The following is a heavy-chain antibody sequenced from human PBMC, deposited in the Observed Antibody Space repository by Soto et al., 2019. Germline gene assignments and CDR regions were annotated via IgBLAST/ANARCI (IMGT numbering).Heavy chain of an antibody. J-gene: IGHJ6*02. Sequence: GESLNISCKGSGYSFTSYWISWVRQMPGKGLEWMGRIDPSDSYTNYSPSSQGHVTISADKSISTAYLQWSSLKASDTAMYYCARLRSSPYYYYYGMDCWCQGTTVTV. CDR2: IDPSDSYT. D-gene: IGHD6-13*01. CDR1: GYSFTSYW. V-gene: IGHV5-10-1*01. CDR3: ARLRSSPYYYYYGMDC.